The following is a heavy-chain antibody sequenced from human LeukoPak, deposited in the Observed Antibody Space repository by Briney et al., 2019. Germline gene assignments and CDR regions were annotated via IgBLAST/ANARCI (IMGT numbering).Heavy chain of an antibody. D-gene: IGHD2-15*01. CDR3: ARGGSYCSGGSRYQTWFDP. Sequence: ASVRVSYRASGHTFTRYDINWVRQATGQGLEWRVWMNPHSGNTGYTQKLQGRVTMTRNTSTPTAYMELSSLRSEDTAVYYCARGGSYCSGGSRYQTWFDPWGQGTLVTVSS. J-gene: IGHJ5*02. CDR1: GHTFTRYD. CDR2: MNPHSGNT. V-gene: IGHV1-8*01.